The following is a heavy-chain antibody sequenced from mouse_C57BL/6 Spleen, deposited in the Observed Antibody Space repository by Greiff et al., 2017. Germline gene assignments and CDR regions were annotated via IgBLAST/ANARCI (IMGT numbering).Heavy chain of an antibody. CDR2: INPCSGYT. D-gene: IGHD2-4*01. V-gene: IGHV1-7*01. CDR3: ARKEDDDDDARDD. CDR1: GYTFTSYW. Sequence: VQLQQSGAELAKPGASVQLSCKASGYTFTSYWLHWVNPRPGHGLEWIGYINPCSGYTKYNQKFKGKAKLNADKSYRTAYMQLSSLTYEDSAVYYSARKEDDDDDARDDWGQGTSGNVSA. J-gene: IGHJ4*01.